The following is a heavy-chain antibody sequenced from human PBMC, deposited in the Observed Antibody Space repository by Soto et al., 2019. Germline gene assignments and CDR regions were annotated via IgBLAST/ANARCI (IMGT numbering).Heavy chain of an antibody. Sequence: GGSLRLSCAASGFTFSSYAMSWVRQAPGKGLEWVSAISGSGGSTYYADSVKGRFTISRDNSKNTLYLQMNSLRAEDTAVYYCAKVGGYCSGGSCYGVDYWGQGTLVTVSS. V-gene: IGHV3-23*01. CDR2: ISGSGGST. D-gene: IGHD2-15*01. CDR3: AKVGGYCSGGSCYGVDY. CDR1: GFTFSSYA. J-gene: IGHJ4*02.